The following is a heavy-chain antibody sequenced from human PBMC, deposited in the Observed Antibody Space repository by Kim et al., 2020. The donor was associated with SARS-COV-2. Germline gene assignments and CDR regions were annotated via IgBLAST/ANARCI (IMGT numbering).Heavy chain of an antibody. CDR2: IYYSGST. CDR3: ARVHCITMVRGWCEGWFDP. V-gene: IGHV4-31*03. CDR1: GGSISSGGYY. Sequence: SETLSLTCTVSGGSISSGGYYWSWIRQHPGKGLEWIGYIYYSGSTYYNPSLKSRVTISVDTSKNQFSLKLSSVTAADTAVYYCARVHCITMVRGWCEGWFDPWGQGTLVTVSS. J-gene: IGHJ5*02. D-gene: IGHD3-10*01.